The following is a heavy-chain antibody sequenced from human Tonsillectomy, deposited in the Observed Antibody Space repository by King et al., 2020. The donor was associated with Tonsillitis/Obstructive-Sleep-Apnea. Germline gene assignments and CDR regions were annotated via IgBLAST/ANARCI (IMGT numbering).Heavy chain of an antibody. Sequence: QLVQSGAEVKKAGESLKISCKGSGYSFTNYWIGWVRQRPGKGLEWMGIIYPGDSDTRYSPSIQGQVTISADRSFSTAYLQWSSLKASDTAMYYCARRSVVSTAIQYYIAYWGQGTLVTVSS. CDR1: GYSFTNYW. CDR2: IYPGDSDT. CDR3: ARRSVVSTAIQYYIAY. J-gene: IGHJ4*02. D-gene: IGHD2-2*02. V-gene: IGHV5-51*01.